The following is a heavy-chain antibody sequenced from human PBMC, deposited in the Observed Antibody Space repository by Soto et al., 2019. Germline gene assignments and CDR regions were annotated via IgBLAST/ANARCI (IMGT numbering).Heavy chain of an antibody. D-gene: IGHD2-15*01. CDR3: AKDRAIHCSGGSCYGPTFDF. CDR1: GFTFSSYA. Sequence: GSLTLSCAASGFTFSSYAMSLVRQAPGKGLEGVSAISGSGGSTYYADSVKGRFTISRDNSKNTLYLQMNSLRAEDTAVYYCAKDRAIHCSGGSCYGPTFDFWGQGTLVTVSS. CDR2: ISGSGGST. J-gene: IGHJ4*02. V-gene: IGHV3-23*01.